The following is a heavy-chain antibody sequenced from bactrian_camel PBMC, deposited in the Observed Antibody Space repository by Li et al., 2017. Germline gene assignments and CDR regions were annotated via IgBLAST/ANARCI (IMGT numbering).Heavy chain of an antibody. CDR1: GFTVTHYD. Sequence: VQLVESGGDLVQPGGSLTLSCAAAGFTVTHYDMMWVRQTPGKGLEWVSIIRSGGGTTYYADSVKGRFTISRDNAKDTLYLQMNSLKIEDTAVYYCALGSSRQATMTARGKGTQVTVS. CDR2: IRSGGGTT. V-gene: IGHV3S40*01. J-gene: IGHJ4*01. D-gene: IGHD3*01.